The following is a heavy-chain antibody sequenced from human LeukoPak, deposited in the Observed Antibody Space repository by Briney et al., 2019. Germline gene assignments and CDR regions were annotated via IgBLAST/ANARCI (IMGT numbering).Heavy chain of an antibody. CDR3: ARGITGPTKRYYYYYYYMDV. D-gene: IGHD1-20*01. Sequence: SETLSLTCTVSGGSISSGSYYWSWIRQPAGKGLEWIGRIYTSGSTNYNPSLKSRVTISVDTSKNQFSLKLSSVTAADTAVYYCARGITGPTKRYYYYYYYMDVWGKGTTVTISS. CDR2: IYTSGST. V-gene: IGHV4-61*02. CDR1: GGSISSGSYY. J-gene: IGHJ6*03.